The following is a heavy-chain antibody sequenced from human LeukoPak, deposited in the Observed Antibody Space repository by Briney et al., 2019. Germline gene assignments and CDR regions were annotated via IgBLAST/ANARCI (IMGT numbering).Heavy chain of an antibody. CDR2: VYSGGSP. CDR1: GGSSRNYC. Sequence: SEKLSLNGSGSGGSSRNYCWSWIRQPPGMTLEWIGYVYSGGSPNYNPSLRGRVTISVDTSKNQSSLSLSSVTAADTAVYYCARHVQQLEEWYFALWGRGPLVPVSS. D-gene: IGHD6-13*01. CDR3: ARHVQQLEEWYFAL. J-gene: IGHJ2*01. V-gene: IGHV4-59*08.